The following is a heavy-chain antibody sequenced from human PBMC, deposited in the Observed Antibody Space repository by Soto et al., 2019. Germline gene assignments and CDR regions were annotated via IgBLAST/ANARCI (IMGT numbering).Heavy chain of an antibody. D-gene: IGHD3-10*01. CDR3: ARGTRPVWYGGGYFDL. CDR2: IHRNEIS. V-gene: IGHV4-4*02. Sequence: QVQLQESGPGLVTPSGTVSLTCDVSSGSINSNHWWSWVRQSPGKGLEWIGEIHRNEISNYNPSLKSRVPITIGTSGTLFSLRLNSGTAADTAVYYCARGTRPVWYGGGYFDLWGRGTLVIVSS. J-gene: IGHJ2*01. CDR1: SGSINSNHW.